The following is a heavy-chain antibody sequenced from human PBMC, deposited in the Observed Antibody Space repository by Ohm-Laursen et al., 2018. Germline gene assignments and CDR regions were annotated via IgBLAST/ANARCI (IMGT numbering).Heavy chain of an antibody. Sequence: SLRLSCAASGFTFSSYWMQWVCQAPGKGLVWVSRINSDGSSTSYVDSVKGRFTISRDNSKNSLYLQMSSLTAEDTAVYFCARDGDGYLHWGQGTLVTVSS. CDR2: INSDGSST. D-gene: IGHD2-21*01. CDR1: GFTFSSYW. V-gene: IGHV3-74*01. J-gene: IGHJ4*02. CDR3: ARDGDGYLH.